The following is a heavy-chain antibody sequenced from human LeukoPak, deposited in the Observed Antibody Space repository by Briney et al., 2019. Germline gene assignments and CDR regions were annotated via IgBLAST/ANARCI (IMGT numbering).Heavy chain of an antibody. J-gene: IGHJ4*02. V-gene: IGHV3-48*02. CDR2: ISSSSSTI. D-gene: IGHD3-3*01. CDR3: ASAERYYDFWSGYSGFDY. Sequence: GGSLRLSCAASGFTFSSYSMNWVRQAPGKGLEWVSYISSSSSTIYYADSVKGRFTISRDNAKNSLYLQMNSLRDEDTAVYYCASAERYYDFWSGYSGFDYWGQGTLVTVSS. CDR1: GFTFSSYS.